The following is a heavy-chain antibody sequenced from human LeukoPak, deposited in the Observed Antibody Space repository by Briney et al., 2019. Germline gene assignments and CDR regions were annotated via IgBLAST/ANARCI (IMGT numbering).Heavy chain of an antibody. Sequence: GGSPRLSCAASGFTFSSYGMHWVRQAPGKGLEWVSTISSSGYSTYYADSVKGRFTISRGNSKNTLYLQLNSLRAEDTTVYYCAKTTYASNSSGWYNHFDYWGQGTLVTVSS. D-gene: IGHD6-19*01. J-gene: IGHJ4*02. CDR3: AKTTYASNSSGWYNHFDY. V-gene: IGHV3-23*01. CDR1: GFTFSSYG. CDR2: ISSSGYST.